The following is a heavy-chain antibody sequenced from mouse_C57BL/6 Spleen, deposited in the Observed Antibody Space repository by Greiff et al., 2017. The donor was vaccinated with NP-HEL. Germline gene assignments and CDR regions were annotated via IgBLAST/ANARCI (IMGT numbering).Heavy chain of an antibody. CDR1: GYAFSSSW. CDR2: IYPGDGDT. J-gene: IGHJ4*01. V-gene: IGHV1-82*01. D-gene: IGHD2-2*01. Sequence: ESGPELVKPGASVKISCKASGYAFSSSWMNWVKQRPGKGLEWIGRIYPGDGDTNYNGKFKGKATLTADKSSSTAYMQLSSLTSEDSAVYFGARSRVTTGAMDYWGQGTSVTVSS. CDR3: ARSRVTTGAMDY.